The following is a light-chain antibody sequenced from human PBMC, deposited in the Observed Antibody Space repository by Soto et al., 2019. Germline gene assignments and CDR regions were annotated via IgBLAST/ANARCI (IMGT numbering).Light chain of an antibody. J-gene: IGKJ1*01. CDR1: QSISSY. V-gene: IGKV1-39*01. CDR3: QQSYSTPLT. Sequence: DIQMTQSPSSLSASIGDRVTITCRASQSISSYLNWYQQKPGKAPKLLIYGASSLQSGVPSRFSGSGFGTDFTLTISTLQPEDFATYFCQQSYSTPLTVGQGTKVDSK. CDR2: GAS.